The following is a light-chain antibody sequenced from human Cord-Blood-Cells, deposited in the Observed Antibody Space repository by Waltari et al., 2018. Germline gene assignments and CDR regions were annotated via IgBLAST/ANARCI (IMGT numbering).Light chain of an antibody. J-gene: IGKJ1*01. Sequence: DIQMTQSPSTLSASVGDTVTITCRASQSISSWLAWYQQKPGKAPKLLIYKACSLESGVPSRFSGSGSGTEFTLTISSLQPDDFATYYGEQYNSYPWTFGQGTKVEIK. CDR1: QSISSW. CDR2: KAC. CDR3: EQYNSYPWT. V-gene: IGKV1-5*03.